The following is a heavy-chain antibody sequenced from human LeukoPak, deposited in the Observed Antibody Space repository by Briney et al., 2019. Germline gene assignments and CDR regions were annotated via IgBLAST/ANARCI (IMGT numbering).Heavy chain of an antibody. CDR1: GYTFTSYA. J-gene: IGHJ4*02. V-gene: IGHV1-46*01. CDR2: INPSGGST. D-gene: IGHD3-22*01. Sequence: ASVKVSCKASGYTFTSYAMNWVRQAPGQGLEWMGIINPSGGSTSYAQKFQGRVTMTRDMSTSTVYMELSSLRSEDTAVYYCARDLGSSGYIDYWGQGTLVTVSS. CDR3: ARDLGSSGYIDY.